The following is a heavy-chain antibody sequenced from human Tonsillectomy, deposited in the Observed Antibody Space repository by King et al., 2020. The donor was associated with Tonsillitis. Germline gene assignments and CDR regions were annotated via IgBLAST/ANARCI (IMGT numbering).Heavy chain of an antibody. CDR2: LYFDVGTT. Sequence: VQLVESGGGLVQPGGSVRISCAASGYTLSSSWMHWVRRAPGLGLVWVSRLYFDVGTTDHAASVKGRFTISRDNATNTLYLQMNRLRAEDTAVYYCVSEDSGDGNWYFDLWGRGTLVTVSS. D-gene: IGHD2-15*01. CDR1: GYTLSSSW. CDR3: VSEDSGDGNWYFDL. V-gene: IGHV3-74*01. J-gene: IGHJ2*01.